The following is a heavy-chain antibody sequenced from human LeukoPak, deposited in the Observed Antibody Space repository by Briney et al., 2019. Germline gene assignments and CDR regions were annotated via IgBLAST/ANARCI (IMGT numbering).Heavy chain of an antibody. V-gene: IGHV3-74*01. D-gene: IGHD6-13*01. CDR2: INTDGSST. J-gene: IGHJ6*03. Sequence: GGSLRLSCAASGFTFSSYWMHWVRQAPGKGLVWVSRINTDGSSTSYADSVKGRFTISRDNAKNTLYLQMNSLRAEDTAVYYCARDYSSSWYYYYYYMDVWPKRTTVTVSS. CDR1: GFTFSSYW. CDR3: ARDYSSSWYYYYYYMDV.